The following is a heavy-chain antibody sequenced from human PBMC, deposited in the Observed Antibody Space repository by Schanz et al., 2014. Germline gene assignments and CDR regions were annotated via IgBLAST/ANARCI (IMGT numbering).Heavy chain of an antibody. J-gene: IGHJ4*02. CDR3: AKRNHDMQSLPLDY. Sequence: EVQLVESGGGLVKPGGSLRLSCAASGFTFSNHALSWVRQAPGKGLEWVSGIGGSGDSTHYADSVKGRFTISRDNSKNTLYLQMNSLSAEDTAVYYCAKRNHDMQSLPLDYWGQGTLXIVSS. D-gene: IGHD3-9*01. CDR1: GFTFSNHA. V-gene: IGHV3-23*04. CDR2: IGGSGDST.